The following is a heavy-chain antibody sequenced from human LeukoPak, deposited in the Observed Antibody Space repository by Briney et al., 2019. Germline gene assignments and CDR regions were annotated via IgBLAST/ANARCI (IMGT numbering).Heavy chain of an antibody. Sequence: GGSLRLSCAASGFTFSSYGMHWVRQAPGKGLEWVAVIWYDGSNKYYADSVKGRFTISRDNSKNTLYLQMNSLRAEDTAVYYCVRGSVAATCFDYWGQGTLVTVSS. CDR1: GFTFSSYG. D-gene: IGHD2-15*01. J-gene: IGHJ4*02. CDR2: IWYDGSNK. CDR3: VRGSVAATCFDY. V-gene: IGHV3-33*01.